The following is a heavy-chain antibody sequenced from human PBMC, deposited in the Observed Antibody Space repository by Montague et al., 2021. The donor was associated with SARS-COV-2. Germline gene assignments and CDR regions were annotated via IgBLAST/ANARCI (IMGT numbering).Heavy chain of an antibody. Sequence: SETLSLTCTVSGGSISSESYFWVWFRQPPGKGLEWIGTLYFSGSTYYDPSLKSRVTISVDTSKNQFFLKLSSVTAADTAVYYCANYCSSTNCGDYWGQGTLVTVSS. CDR2: LYFSGST. D-gene: IGHD2-2*01. J-gene: IGHJ4*02. CDR1: GGSISSESYF. V-gene: IGHV4-39*01. CDR3: ANYCSSTNCGDY.